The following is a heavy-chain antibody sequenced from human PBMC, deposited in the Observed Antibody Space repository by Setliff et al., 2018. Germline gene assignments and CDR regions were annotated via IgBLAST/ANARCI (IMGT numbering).Heavy chain of an antibody. CDR2: VYSTGTT. Sequence: PSETLSLTCNVSGGSMRSHYWNWIRQPPGKGPEWIGYVYSTGTTTYNPLLKSRATMSVDTSRKNFSLRLTSVTAADTAVYYCARLGATVKRGYFDFWGQGTLVTVSS. J-gene: IGHJ4*02. CDR3: ARLGATVKRGYFDF. V-gene: IGHV4-59*08. CDR1: GGSMRSHY. D-gene: IGHD1-26*01.